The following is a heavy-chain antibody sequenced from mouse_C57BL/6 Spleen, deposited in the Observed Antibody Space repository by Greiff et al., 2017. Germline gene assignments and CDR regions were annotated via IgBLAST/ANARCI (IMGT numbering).Heavy chain of an antibody. CDR3: ARGTTVVADY. CDR2: IDPSDSYT. CDR1: GYTFTSYW. D-gene: IGHD1-1*01. J-gene: IGHJ2*01. Sequence: QVQLQQSGAELVMPGASVKLSCKASGYTFTSYWLHWVKQRHGQGLEWIGEIDPSDSYTNYNQKFKGKSTLTVDKSSSTAYMQLSSLTSEDSAVYYCARGTTVVADYWGQGTTLTVSS. V-gene: IGHV1-69*01.